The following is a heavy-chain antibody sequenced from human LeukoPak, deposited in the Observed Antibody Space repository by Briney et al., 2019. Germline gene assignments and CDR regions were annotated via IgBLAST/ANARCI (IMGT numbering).Heavy chain of an antibody. J-gene: IGHJ4*02. CDR1: GFTSSAYD. Sequence: GGSLRLSCAASGFTSSAYDMHWVRQITGGGLEWVSTSGTVGDTFYSDSVKGRYTISRENAKNSVHLQMNSLRVEDSAIYFCVRAAMPYIINGRRFDYWGQGTLVTVSS. V-gene: IGHV3-13*04. CDR3: VRAAMPYIINGRRFDY. D-gene: IGHD2-2*01. CDR2: SGTVGDT.